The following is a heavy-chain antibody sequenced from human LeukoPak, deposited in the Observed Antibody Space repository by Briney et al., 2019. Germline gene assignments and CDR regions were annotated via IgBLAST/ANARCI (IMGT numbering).Heavy chain of an antibody. CDR1: GYSFASYW. J-gene: IGHJ4*02. CDR3: ARSSYSGSYRYHFDY. CDR2: IYPGDSDT. Sequence: GESLKISCKGSGYSFASYWIGWVRQMPGKGLEWMGVIYPGDSDTRYSPSFQGQVTISADKSISTAYLQWSSLKASDTAMYYCARSSYSGSYRYHFDYWGQGTLVTVSS. D-gene: IGHD1-26*01. V-gene: IGHV5-51*01.